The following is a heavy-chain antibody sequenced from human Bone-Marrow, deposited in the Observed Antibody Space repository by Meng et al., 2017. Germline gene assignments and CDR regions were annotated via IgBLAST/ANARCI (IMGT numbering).Heavy chain of an antibody. Sequence: GPGMVKPSRTLSPPFTFSGGSISSGGDDWSWIRQHTGKCLEWIGYIYYSGSTYYNPSRKSRVTLSADTSKNQFSLKLSSVTAADTAVYYCARWAPSSRTFDYWGQGTLVTVSS. V-gene: IGHV4-31*03. CDR3: ARWAPSSRTFDY. J-gene: IGHJ4*02. CDR1: GGSISSGGDD. CDR2: IYYSGST. D-gene: IGHD6-13*01.